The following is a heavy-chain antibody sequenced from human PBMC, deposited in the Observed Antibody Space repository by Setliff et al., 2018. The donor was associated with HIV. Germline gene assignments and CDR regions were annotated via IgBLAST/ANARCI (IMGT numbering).Heavy chain of an antibody. Sequence: PSETLSLTCTVSGVSISNYYWSWIRQPPGKGLEWIGYMYYSGNTNYNPSLKSRVTISVDTSKSQFSLKLSSVAAADTAVFYCARLTTTYYYDSSAYYHPVWGQGTLVTVSS. CDR2: MYYSGNT. V-gene: IGHV4-59*12. CDR1: GVSISNYY. CDR3: ARLTTTYYYDSSAYYHPV. J-gene: IGHJ4*02. D-gene: IGHD3-22*01.